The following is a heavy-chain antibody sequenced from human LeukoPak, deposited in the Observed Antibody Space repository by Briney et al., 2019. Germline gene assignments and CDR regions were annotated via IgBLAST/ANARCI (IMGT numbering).Heavy chain of an antibody. CDR2: ISSNGGST. CDR1: GFTFSTYS. CDR3: VKSSGFYDY. V-gene: IGHV3-64D*09. Sequence: GGSLRLSCSVSGFTFSTYSMHWVRQAPGKGLEYVSAISSNGGSTYYADSVKGRFTISRDNSKNTLYLQMGSLRTEDTAVYYCVKSSGFYDYWGQGTLVTVSS. J-gene: IGHJ4*02. D-gene: IGHD6-19*01.